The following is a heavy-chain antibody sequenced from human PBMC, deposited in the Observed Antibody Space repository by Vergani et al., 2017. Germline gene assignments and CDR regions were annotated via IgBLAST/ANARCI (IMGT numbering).Heavy chain of an antibody. D-gene: IGHD4-17*01. CDR3: AREGSPNTVTLGY. J-gene: IGHJ4*02. CDR1: GFTFSSYA. CDR2: ISYDGSNK. V-gene: IGHV3-30-3*01. Sequence: VQLVESGGGLVQPGGSLRLSCAASGFTFSSYAMHWVRQAPGKGLEWVAVISYDGSNKYYADSVKGRFTISRDNSKNTLYLQMNSLRAEDTAVYYCAREGSPNTVTLGYWGQGTLVTVSS.